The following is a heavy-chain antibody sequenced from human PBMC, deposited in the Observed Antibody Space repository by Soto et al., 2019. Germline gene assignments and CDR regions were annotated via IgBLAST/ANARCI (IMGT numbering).Heavy chain of an antibody. CDR3: ARIRGGVIMHFDY. J-gene: IGHJ4*02. D-gene: IGHD3-10*01. CDR2: INHSGST. Sequence: SETLSLTCAVYGGSFSGYYWSWIRQPPGKGLEWIGEINHSGSTNYNPSLKSRVTISVDTSKNQFSLKLSSVTAADTAVYYCARIRGGVIMHFDYWGQGTLVTVSS. V-gene: IGHV4-34*01. CDR1: GGSFSGYY.